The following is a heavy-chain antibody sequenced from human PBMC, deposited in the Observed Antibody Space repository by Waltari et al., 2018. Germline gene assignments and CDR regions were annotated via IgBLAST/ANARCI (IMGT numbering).Heavy chain of an antibody. D-gene: IGHD6-25*01. V-gene: IGHV1-2*02. CDR2: INHNSGGT. Sequence: QVQPVQSAAEAKNPGASVKVSCKASGYTFTGNYLHWVRQAPGPGLEWTGWINHNSGGTNYAQTFQGRVTMTGDTSISTAYMELSRLRADDTAVYYCASDHVRSGSHFWGQGTLVTVSS. CDR1: GYTFTGNY. CDR3: ASDHVRSGSHF. J-gene: IGHJ4*02.